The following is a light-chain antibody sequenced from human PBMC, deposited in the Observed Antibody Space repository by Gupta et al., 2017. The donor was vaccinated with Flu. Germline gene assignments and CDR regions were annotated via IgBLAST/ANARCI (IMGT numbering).Light chain of an antibody. CDR3: MQALQTPMYT. CDR1: QSLLHSNGYNY. J-gene: IGKJ2*01. CDR2: LGS. Sequence: DFVMTQSPLSLPVTPGEPASISCRSSQSLLHSNGYNYLDWYLQKPGQSPQLLIYLGSNRASGVPDRLSGSGSGTDFTLKISRVEAEDVGVYYCMQALQTPMYTFGQGTKLEIK. V-gene: IGKV2-28*01.